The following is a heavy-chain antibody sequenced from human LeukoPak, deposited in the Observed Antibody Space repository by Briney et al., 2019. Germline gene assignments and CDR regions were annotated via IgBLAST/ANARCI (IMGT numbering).Heavy chain of an antibody. J-gene: IGHJ3*02. Sequence: SETLSLTCTISGGSISTYYWSWIRQPAGKGLEWIGLIYASGSTNYNPSLKSRVTMAVDTSKNQFSLKLSSVTAADTAVYYCARATYYYGSGSYPDAFDIWGQGTMVTVPS. CDR3: ARATYYYGSGSYPDAFDI. CDR1: GGSISTYY. V-gene: IGHV4-4*07. CDR2: IYASGST. D-gene: IGHD3-10*01.